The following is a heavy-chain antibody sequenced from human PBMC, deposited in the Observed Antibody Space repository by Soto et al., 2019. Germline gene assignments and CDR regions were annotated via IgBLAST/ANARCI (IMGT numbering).Heavy chain of an antibody. CDR3: ARSRIAAANYYYYYYMDV. D-gene: IGHD6-13*01. Sequence: GGSLRLSCAASGFTFSSYSMNWVRQAPGKGLEWVSSISSSSSYIYYADSVKGRFTISRDNAKNSLYLQMNSLRAEDTAVYYCARSRIAAANYYYYYYMDVWGKGTTVTVSS. CDR2: ISSSSSYI. J-gene: IGHJ6*03. CDR1: GFTFSSYS. V-gene: IGHV3-21*01.